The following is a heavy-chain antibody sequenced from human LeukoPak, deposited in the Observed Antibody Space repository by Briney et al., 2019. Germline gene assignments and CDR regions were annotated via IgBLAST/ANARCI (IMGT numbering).Heavy chain of an antibody. Sequence: PSETLSLTCSVSGGSISSYYWSWIRQPAGKGLEWIGRIYTSGSTNYNPSLKSRVTMSVDTSKNQFSLKLSSVTAADTAVYYCARDRWVGGQWLQDAFDIWGQGTMVTVSS. D-gene: IGHD5-12*01. CDR2: IYTSGST. V-gene: IGHV4-4*07. CDR1: GGSISSYY. CDR3: ARDRWVGGQWLQDAFDI. J-gene: IGHJ3*02.